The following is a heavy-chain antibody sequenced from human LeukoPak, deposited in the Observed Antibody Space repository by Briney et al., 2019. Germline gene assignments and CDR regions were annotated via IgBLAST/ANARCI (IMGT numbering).Heavy chain of an antibody. CDR3: ARVREMATIASFDY. CDR1: GGTLSSSA. D-gene: IGHD5-24*01. CDR2: IIPVFGTA. J-gene: IGHJ4*02. V-gene: IGHV1-69*13. Sequence: ASVKVSCKASGGTLSSSAISWVRQAPGQGLEWMGGIIPVFGTANHAQKFLDRVTISADESTSTAYMEVSSLRSEDTAVYYCARVREMATIASFDYWGQGTLVTVSS.